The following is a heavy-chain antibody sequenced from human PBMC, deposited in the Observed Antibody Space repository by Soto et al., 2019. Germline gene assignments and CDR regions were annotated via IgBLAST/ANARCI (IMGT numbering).Heavy chain of an antibody. Sequence: APVKVSCKTSGYTFTSYGISWVRQAPGQGLEWMGWISAYNGNTNYAQKLQGRVTMTTDTSTSTAYMELRSLRSDDTAVYYCAVVMIAAPEGWLDLWCQGILGTGSS. CDR2: ISAYNGNT. CDR3: AVVMIAAPEGWLDL. D-gene: IGHD6-13*01. CDR1: GYTFTSYG. J-gene: IGHJ5*02. V-gene: IGHV1-18*01.